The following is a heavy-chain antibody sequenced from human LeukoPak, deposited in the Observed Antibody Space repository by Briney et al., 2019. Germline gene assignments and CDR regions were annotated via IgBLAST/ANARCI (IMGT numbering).Heavy chain of an antibody. J-gene: IGHJ5*02. D-gene: IGHD4-17*01. CDR3: ARRIRGDYPRENWFDP. CDR1: GGSISSSSYY. V-gene: IGHV4-39*07. CDR2: IYYSGST. Sequence: PSETLSLTCTVSGGSISSSSYYWGWIRQPPGKGLEWIGSIYYSGSTYYNPSLKSRVTISVDTSKNQFSLKLSSVTAADTAVYYCARRIRGDYPRENWFDPWGQGTLVTVSS.